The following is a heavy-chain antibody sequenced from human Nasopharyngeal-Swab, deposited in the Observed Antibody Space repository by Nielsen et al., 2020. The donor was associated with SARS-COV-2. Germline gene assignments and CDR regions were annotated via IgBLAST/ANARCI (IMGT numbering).Heavy chain of an antibody. CDR3: AREVRGYIDC. CDR2: IYPGGST. J-gene: IGHJ4*02. V-gene: IGHV3-53*01. D-gene: IGHD5-18*01. CDR1: GFIVSSNY. Sequence: GGSLRLSCAASGFIVSSNYMNWVRQAPGQGLEWVSVIYPGGSTYYADSVKGRFTISRDSSKSTLYLQMSSLRAEDSAVYYCAREVRGYIDCWGQGTLVAVSS.